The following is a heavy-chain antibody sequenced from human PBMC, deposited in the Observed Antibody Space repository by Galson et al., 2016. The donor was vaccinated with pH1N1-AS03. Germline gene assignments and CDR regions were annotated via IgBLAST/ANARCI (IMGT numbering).Heavy chain of an antibody. Sequence: SLRLSCAASGFTFVRYKLHWVRQGPGKGLDWVAVISHDGSFEAYADSVKGRFTISRDDSKNTLFLQMDSLSGEDTALYYCATDGPTTSGWSLDHWGQGTLVTVSS. V-gene: IGHV3-30*03. CDR3: ATDGPTTSGWSLDH. J-gene: IGHJ4*02. D-gene: IGHD6-19*01. CDR1: GFTFVRYK. CDR2: ISHDGSFE.